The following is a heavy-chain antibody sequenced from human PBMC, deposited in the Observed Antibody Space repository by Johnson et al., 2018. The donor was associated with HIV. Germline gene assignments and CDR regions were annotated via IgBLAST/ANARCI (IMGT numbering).Heavy chain of an antibody. CDR2: IWYDGSSR. J-gene: IGHJ3*01. V-gene: IGHV3-33*01. CDR1: GFTFSNYA. D-gene: IGHD1-26*01. Sequence: QVQLVESGGGVVQPGRSLRLSCAASGFTFSNYAMHWVRQAPGKGLEWVAVIWYDGSSRYYANSVKGRFTISRDNSKSTLYLQMISLRAEDMAVYYCARSRWADDAFDGWGQGTMVTVSS. CDR3: ARSRWADDAFDG.